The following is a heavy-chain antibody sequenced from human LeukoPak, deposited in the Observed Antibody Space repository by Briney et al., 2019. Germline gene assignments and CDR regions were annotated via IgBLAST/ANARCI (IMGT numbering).Heavy chain of an antibody. J-gene: IGHJ4*02. Sequence: ETLSLTCAVYGGSFSGYYWSWIRQPPGKGLEWVSVIYSGGSTYYADSVKGRFTISRDNSKNTLYLQMNSLRAEDTAVYYCARDGYGIVEYDFWGQGTLVTVSS. CDR2: IYSGGST. D-gene: IGHD3-22*01. CDR3: ARDGYGIVEYDF. V-gene: IGHV3-53*01. CDR1: GGSFSGYY.